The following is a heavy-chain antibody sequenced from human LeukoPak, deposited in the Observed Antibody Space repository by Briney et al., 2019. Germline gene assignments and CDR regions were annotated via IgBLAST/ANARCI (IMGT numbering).Heavy chain of an antibody. J-gene: IGHJ4*02. CDR2: ISYDGSNK. V-gene: IGHV3-30*03. CDR1: GFTFSSYG. Sequence: GRSLRLSCAASGFTFSSYGIHWVRQAPGKGLEWVTVISYDGSNKYYADSVKGRFTISRDNAKNSLYLQMNSLRAEDTAVYYCARDETPYYWGQGTLVTVSS. CDR3: ARDETPYY.